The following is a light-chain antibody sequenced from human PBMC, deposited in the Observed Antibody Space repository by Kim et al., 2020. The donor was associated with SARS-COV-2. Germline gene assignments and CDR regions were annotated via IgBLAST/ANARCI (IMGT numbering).Light chain of an antibody. V-gene: IGKV3-15*01. CDR1: QTVVNN. J-gene: IGKJ5*01. Sequence: PGERATLSCRASQTVVNNLAWYQQKPAHAPRLLLYAASTRANGIAARFSGSGSGTDFTLTITSLQSDDSGVYYCQQYNDWPSITFRRGTRL. CDR2: AAS. CDR3: QQYNDWPSIT.